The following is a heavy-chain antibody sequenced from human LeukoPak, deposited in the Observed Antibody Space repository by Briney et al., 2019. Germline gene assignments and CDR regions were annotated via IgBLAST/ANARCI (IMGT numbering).Heavy chain of an antibody. Sequence: GGSLRLSCAASGFTFSSYSMNWVRQAPGKGLEWVSSISSSSSYIYYADSVKGRFTISRDNAKNSLYLQMKSLRAEDTAVCYCARGKTCQNIVTRKTYNWFDPWGQGTLVTVSS. J-gene: IGHJ5*02. CDR3: ARGKTCQNIVTRKTYNWFDP. CDR2: ISSSSSYI. CDR1: GFTFSSYS. V-gene: IGHV3-21*01. D-gene: IGHD2/OR15-2a*01.